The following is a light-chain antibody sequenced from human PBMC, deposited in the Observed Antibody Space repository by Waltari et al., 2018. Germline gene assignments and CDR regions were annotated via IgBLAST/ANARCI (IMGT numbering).Light chain of an antibody. V-gene: IGLV2-23*01. CDR2: EGS. CDR1: SSDVGSYTL. Sequence: QSPLTQPAPVSGSPGQALTLSCNGTSSDVGSYTLVSWYQQHPGKAPKLMIYEGSKRPSGVSNRFSGSKSGNTASLTISGLQAEDEADYYCCSYAGSVVFGGGTKLTVL. J-gene: IGLJ2*01. CDR3: CSYAGSVV.